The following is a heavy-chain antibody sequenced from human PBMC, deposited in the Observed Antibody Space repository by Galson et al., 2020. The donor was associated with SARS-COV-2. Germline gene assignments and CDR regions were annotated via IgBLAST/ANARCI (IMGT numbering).Heavy chain of an antibody. J-gene: IGHJ4*02. Sequence: GGSLRLSCAASGFTFSSYSMNWVRQAPGKGLEWVSYISSSSSTIYYADSVKGRFTISRDNAKNSLYLQMNSLRAEDTAVYYCASLVVGAPFDYWGQGTLVTVSS. V-gene: IGHV3-48*04. D-gene: IGHD1-26*01. CDR2: ISSSSSTI. CDR1: GFTFSSYS. CDR3: ASLVVGAPFDY.